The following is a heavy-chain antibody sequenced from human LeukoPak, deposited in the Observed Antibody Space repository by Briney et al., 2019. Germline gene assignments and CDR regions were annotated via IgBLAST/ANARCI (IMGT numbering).Heavy chain of an antibody. J-gene: IGHJ4*02. CDR2: IIGYNGIT. D-gene: IGHD6-19*01. V-gene: IGHV1-18*01. CDR3: ERDTVRTTVAGGPEY. Sequence: ASVKVSCKASGYIFTNYGISLVRPAPGQGLEWMGWIIGYNGITIYAQMFQGRVTMTTDTSTSTAYLELGSLRSDDTAVYYCERDTVRTTVAGGPEYWGQGTLVTVAS. CDR1: GYIFTNYG.